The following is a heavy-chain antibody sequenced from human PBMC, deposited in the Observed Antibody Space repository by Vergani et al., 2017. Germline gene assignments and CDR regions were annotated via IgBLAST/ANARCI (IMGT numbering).Heavy chain of an antibody. CDR3: AKDMGLWAGGSDY. CDR1: GFTFDDYA. V-gene: IGHV3-9*01. Sequence: EVQLVESGGGLVQPGRSLRLSCAASGFTFDDYAMHWVRQAPGKGLEWVSGISWNSGSIGYADSVKGRFTISRDNAKNSLYLQMNRLRAEDTALYYCAKDMGLWAGGSDYWGQGTLVTVSS. CDR2: ISWNSGSI. D-gene: IGHD5-18*01. J-gene: IGHJ4*02.